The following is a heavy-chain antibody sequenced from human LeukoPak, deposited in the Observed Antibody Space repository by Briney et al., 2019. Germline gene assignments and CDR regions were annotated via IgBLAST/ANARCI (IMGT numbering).Heavy chain of an antibody. Sequence: SETLSLTCTVSGGSISSYYWSWIRQPPGKGLEWIGYIYYSGSTNYNPSLKSRVTISVDTSKNQFFLELSSVTAADTAVYYCARHMRERYYFDYWGQGTLVTVSS. V-gene: IGHV4-59*08. J-gene: IGHJ4*02. CDR2: IYYSGST. CDR3: ARHMRERYYFDY. D-gene: IGHD3-16*01. CDR1: GGSISSYY.